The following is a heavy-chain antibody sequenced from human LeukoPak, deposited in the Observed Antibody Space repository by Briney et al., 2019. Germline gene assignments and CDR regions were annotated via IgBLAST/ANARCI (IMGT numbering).Heavy chain of an antibody. CDR2: ISGSGGST. J-gene: IGHJ6*04. Sequence: GGSLRLSCAASGSTFSSYAMSWVRRAPGKGLEWVSAISGSGGSTYYADSVKGRFTISRDTSKNTLYLQMNSLRAEDTAVYYCAELGITMIGGVWGKGTTVTISS. D-gene: IGHD3-10*02. CDR3: AELGITMIGGV. V-gene: IGHV3-23*01. CDR1: GSTFSSYA.